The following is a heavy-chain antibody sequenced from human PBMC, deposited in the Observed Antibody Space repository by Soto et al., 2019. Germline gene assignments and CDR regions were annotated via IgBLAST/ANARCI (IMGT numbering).Heavy chain of an antibody. V-gene: IGHV3-30-3*01. CDR1: GFTFSSYA. J-gene: IGHJ4*02. D-gene: IGHD3-10*01. CDR2: ISYDGSNK. Sequence: GGSLRLSCAASGFTFSSYAMHWVRQAPGKGLEWVAVISYDGSNKYYADSVKGRFTISRDNSKNTLYLQMNSLRAEDTAVYYCARVPHLYGSGKGVIDYWGQGTLVTVSS. CDR3: ARVPHLYGSGKGVIDY.